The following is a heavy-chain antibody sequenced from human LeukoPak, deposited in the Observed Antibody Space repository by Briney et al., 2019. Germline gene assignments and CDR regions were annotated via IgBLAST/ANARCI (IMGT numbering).Heavy chain of an antibody. Sequence: SETLSLACTVSGGSISSGDYYWSWIRQPPGKGREWIGYIYYSGSTYYNPSLRSRVTISVDTSKNQFPLKLSSATAADTAAYYCARDRIAAVDWGQGNLVTVSS. CDR3: ARDRIAAVD. D-gene: IGHD6-13*01. CDR1: GGSISSGDYY. CDR2: IYYSGST. J-gene: IGHJ4*02. V-gene: IGHV4-30-4*08.